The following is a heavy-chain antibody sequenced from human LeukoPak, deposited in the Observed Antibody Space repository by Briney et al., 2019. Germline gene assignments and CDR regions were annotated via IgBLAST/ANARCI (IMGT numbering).Heavy chain of an antibody. CDR3: ARPYDTRGYFPDY. V-gene: IGHV3-21*01. CDR2: ISRGSDHI. J-gene: IGHJ4*02. Sequence: GGSLRLSCAASGFTFSSYAMNWLRHAPGKGLEWVSSISRGSDHIFYADSMKGRFTISRDNAKNSLYLQMNSLGAEDTAVYYCARPYDTRGYFPDYWGQGTLVTVSS. CDR1: GFTFSSYA. D-gene: IGHD3-22*01.